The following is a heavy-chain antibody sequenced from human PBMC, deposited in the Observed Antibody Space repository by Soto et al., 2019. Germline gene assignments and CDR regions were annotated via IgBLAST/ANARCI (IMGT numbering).Heavy chain of an antibody. CDR3: ARGDYDYGEYVNWFDP. D-gene: IGHD4-17*01. Sequence: QVQLVQSGAEVKKPGASVKVSCKASGYTFTSYDINWVRQATGQGLEWMGWMYPNSGNTGYAQKFQGRVTMTRNTSISTAYMELSSLRSEDTAVYYCARGDYDYGEYVNWFDPWGQGTLVTVSS. CDR2: MYPNSGNT. CDR1: GYTFTSYD. J-gene: IGHJ5*02. V-gene: IGHV1-8*01.